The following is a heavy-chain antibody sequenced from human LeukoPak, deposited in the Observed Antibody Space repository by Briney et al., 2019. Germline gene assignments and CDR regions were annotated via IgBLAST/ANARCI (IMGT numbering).Heavy chain of an antibody. V-gene: IGHV1-69*04. CDR1: GGTFSSYA. Sequence: GASVTVSCKASGGTFSSYAISWVRQAPGQGLEWMGRIIPILGIANYAQKFQGRVTITADKSTSTAYMELSSLRSEDTAVYYCARERGGAVAGTFDYWGQGTLVTVSS. J-gene: IGHJ4*02. D-gene: IGHD6-19*01. CDR3: ARERGGAVAGTFDY. CDR2: IIPILGIA.